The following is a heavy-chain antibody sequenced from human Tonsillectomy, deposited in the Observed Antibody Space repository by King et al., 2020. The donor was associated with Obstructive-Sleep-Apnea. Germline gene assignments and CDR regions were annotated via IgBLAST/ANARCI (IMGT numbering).Heavy chain of an antibody. Sequence: VQLVESGGGVVQPGRSLRLSCAASGFTFSSYAMHWVRQAPGKGLEWVAVISYDGSNKYYADSVKGRFTISRDNSKNTLYLQMNSLRAEDTAMYYCASPGGVLRYFDWLFPPDYWGQGTLVTVSS. J-gene: IGHJ4*02. D-gene: IGHD3-9*01. CDR3: ASPGGVLRYFDWLFPPDY. V-gene: IGHV3-30-3*01. CDR2: ISYDGSNK. CDR1: GFTFSSYA.